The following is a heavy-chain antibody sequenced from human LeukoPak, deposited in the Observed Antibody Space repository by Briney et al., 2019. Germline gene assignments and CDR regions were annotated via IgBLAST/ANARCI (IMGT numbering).Heavy chain of an antibody. Sequence: GGSLRLSGAASGFTFSSYEMNWVRQAPGKGLEWVSYISSSAGTKYYADSVKGRITISRDNAKNSLYLQMSSLRAEDTAVYYCARAYYGSGSYHFDYWGQGTLVTVSS. CDR3: ARAYYGSGSYHFDY. D-gene: IGHD3-10*01. CDR2: ISSSAGTK. CDR1: GFTFSSYE. J-gene: IGHJ4*02. V-gene: IGHV3-48*03.